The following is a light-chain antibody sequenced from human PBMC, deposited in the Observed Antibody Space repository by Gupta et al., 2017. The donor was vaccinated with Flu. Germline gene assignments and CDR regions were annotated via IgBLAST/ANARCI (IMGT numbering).Light chain of an antibody. CDR2: DAS. V-gene: IGKV1-33*01. J-gene: IGKJ4*01. Sequence: DIQMTQSPSSLSASIGDRVTITCQASQDISDYLNWYQKKPGKAPKLLIYDASNLEAGVPARFSGSGSATDFTFTISSLQPEDFATYYCQQHYDLPVTFGGGTKVEIK. CDR3: QQHYDLPVT. CDR1: QDISDY.